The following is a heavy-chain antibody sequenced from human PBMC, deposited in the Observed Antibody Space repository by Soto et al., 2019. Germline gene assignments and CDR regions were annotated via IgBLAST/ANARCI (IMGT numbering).Heavy chain of an antibody. D-gene: IGHD1-1*01. J-gene: IGHJ4*02. CDR1: GFTFSNAW. CDR2: IKSKTDGGTT. Sequence: GGSLRLSCAASGFTFSNAWMSWVRQAPGKGLEWVGRIKSKTDGGTTDYAAPVKGRFTISRDDSKNTLYLQVNSLKTEDTAVYYCTWDWTDPTPYYFDYWGQGTLVTVSS. V-gene: IGHV3-15*01. CDR3: TWDWTDPTPYYFDY.